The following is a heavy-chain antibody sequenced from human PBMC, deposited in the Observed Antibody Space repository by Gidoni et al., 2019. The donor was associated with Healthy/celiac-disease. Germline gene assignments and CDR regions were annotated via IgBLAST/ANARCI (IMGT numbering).Heavy chain of an antibody. Sequence: EWMGGIIPIFGTANYAQKFQGRVTITADESTSTAYMELSSLRSEDTAVYYCAREARGTTVTTLWYFDYWGQGTLVTVSS. CDR3: AREARGTTVTTLWYFDY. D-gene: IGHD4-17*01. CDR2: IIPIFGTA. V-gene: IGHV1-69*01. J-gene: IGHJ4*02.